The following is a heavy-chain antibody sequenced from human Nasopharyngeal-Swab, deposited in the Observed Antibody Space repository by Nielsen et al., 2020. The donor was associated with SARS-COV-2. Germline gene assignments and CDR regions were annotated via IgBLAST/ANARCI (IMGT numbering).Heavy chain of an antibody. CDR3: ATLSSSWYEYYFDY. CDR1: GGSISSSTYY. Sequence: SETLSLTCTVSGGSISSSTYYWAWSSQPPGKALEWLGSSYSGGSTYYNPSLTSRVTISVDTSKNQFSLKLSSVSAADTAVYYCATLSSSWYEYYFDYWGQGTLVTVSS. V-gene: IGHV4-39*01. J-gene: IGHJ4*02. CDR2: SYSGGST. D-gene: IGHD6-13*01.